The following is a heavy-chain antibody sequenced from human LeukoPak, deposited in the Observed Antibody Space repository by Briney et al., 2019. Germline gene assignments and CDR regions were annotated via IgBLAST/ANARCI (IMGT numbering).Heavy chain of an antibody. D-gene: IGHD3-3*01. CDR1: GGSISSGGYY. J-gene: IGHJ4*02. V-gene: IGHV4-31*03. CDR3: AREGSGYYKTFDY. Sequence: PSETLSLTCTVSGGSISSGGYYWSRIRQHPGKGLEWIGYIYYSGSTYYNPSLKSRVTISVDTSKNQFSLKLSSVTAADTAVYYCAREGSGYYKTFDYWGQGILVTVSS. CDR2: IYYSGST.